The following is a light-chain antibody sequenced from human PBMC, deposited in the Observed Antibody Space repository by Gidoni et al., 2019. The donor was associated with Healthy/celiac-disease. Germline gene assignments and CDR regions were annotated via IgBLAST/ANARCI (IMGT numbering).Light chain of an antibody. CDR2: AAS. Sequence: SQMTQSPSSLAASVGDRVTITCRASQSISSYLNWYQQKPGKAPKIMIYAASSLQSVVPSRFSGRGSGTAFTLTISILQPDFFATYCCQQSYSTPLTFGGGTKVEIK. CDR1: QSISSY. J-gene: IGKJ4*01. V-gene: IGKV1-39*01. CDR3: QQSYSTPLT.